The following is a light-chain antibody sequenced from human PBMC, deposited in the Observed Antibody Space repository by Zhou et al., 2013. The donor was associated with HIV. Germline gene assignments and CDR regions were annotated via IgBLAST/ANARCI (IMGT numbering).Light chain of an antibody. CDR1: QGISKW. Sequence: DIQMTQSPSSVSASVGDRITITCRASQGISKWLAWYQQKPGKAPKLLIYEVSTLESGVPSRFSGSGSETVFTLTITSLQPDDFATYYCQQYKIYPLTFGGGTKVQIK. V-gene: IGKV1D-16*01. J-gene: IGKJ4*01. CDR3: QQYKIYPLT. CDR2: EVS.